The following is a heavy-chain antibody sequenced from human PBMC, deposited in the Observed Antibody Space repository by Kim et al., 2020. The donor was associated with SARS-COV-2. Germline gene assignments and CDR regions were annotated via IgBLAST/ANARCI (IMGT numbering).Heavy chain of an antibody. CDR3: ARVIYYDSSGYPNWFDP. Sequence: SETLSLTCTVSGYSISSGYYWGWIRQPPGKGLEWIGSIYHSGSTYYNPSLKSRVTISVDTSKNQFSLKLSSVTAADTAVYYCARVIYYDSSGYPNWFDPWGQGTLVTVSS. D-gene: IGHD3-22*01. V-gene: IGHV4-38-2*02. CDR2: IYHSGST. CDR1: GYSISSGYY. J-gene: IGHJ5*02.